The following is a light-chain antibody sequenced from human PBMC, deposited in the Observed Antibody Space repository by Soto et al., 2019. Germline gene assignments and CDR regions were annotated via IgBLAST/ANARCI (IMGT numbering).Light chain of an antibody. V-gene: IGLV2-14*01. CDR2: EVT. Sequence: QSALTQPASVSGSPGQSITISCTGTSSDVGGYNHVSWYQQHPGKAPKVMIYEVTYRPAGVSSRFSGSKSGNTASLTISGLQAEDEADYYCSSYTASSTYVFGGGTKLTVL. CDR3: SSYTASSTYV. CDR1: SSDVGGYNH. J-gene: IGLJ1*01.